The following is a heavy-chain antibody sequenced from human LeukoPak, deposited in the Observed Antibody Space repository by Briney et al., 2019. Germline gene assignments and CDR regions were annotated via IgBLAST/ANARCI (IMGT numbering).Heavy chain of an antibody. V-gene: IGHV3-23*01. CDR1: GFTFSSYA. Sequence: GGSLRLSCVASGFTFSSYAMSWVRQAPGKGLEWVAAISDSGGSTYYVDSVRGRSTISRDNSKNTLYLQMNSLRAEDTAIYSCARDIRGSGNYGWFDPWGQGTLVTVSS. J-gene: IGHJ5*02. D-gene: IGHD3-10*01. CDR3: ARDIRGSGNYGWFDP. CDR2: ISDSGGST.